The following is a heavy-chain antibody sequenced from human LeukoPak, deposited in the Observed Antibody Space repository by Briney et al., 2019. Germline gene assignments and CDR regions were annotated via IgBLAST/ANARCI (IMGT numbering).Heavy chain of an antibody. J-gene: IGHJ4*02. CDR2: ISSSSSYI. Sequence: SGGPLRLSCAASGFTFSSYSMNWARQAPGKGLEWVSSISSSSSYIYYADSVKGRFTISRDNAKNSLYLQMNSLRAEDTALYHCARVLDFLTGYPYDYWGQGTLVTVSS. CDR1: GFTFSSYS. D-gene: IGHD3-9*01. V-gene: IGHV3-21*04. CDR3: ARVLDFLTGYPYDY.